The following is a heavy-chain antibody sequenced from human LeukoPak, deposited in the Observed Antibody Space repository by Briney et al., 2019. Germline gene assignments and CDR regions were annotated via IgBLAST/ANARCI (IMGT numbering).Heavy chain of an antibody. CDR2: INPNSGDT. J-gene: IGHJ4*02. Sequence: ASVKVSCKTSGYTFTGYYIHWVRQAPGQGLEWMGWINPNSGDTNFAQSFQGRVTMTRDTSISTAYMELSSLRPDDTALYYCATGRASYTSSSALDCWGQGTLLTVSA. CDR1: GYTFTGYY. D-gene: IGHD6-6*01. CDR3: ATGRASYTSSSALDC. V-gene: IGHV1-2*02.